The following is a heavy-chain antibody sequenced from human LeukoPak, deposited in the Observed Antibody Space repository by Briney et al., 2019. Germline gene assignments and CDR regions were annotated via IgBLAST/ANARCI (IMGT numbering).Heavy chain of an antibody. V-gene: IGHV6-1*01. CDR1: GDIFSSNSAA. Sequence: SQTLSLTCAISGDIFSSNSAAWNWIRQSPSRGLEWLGRTYYRSKWSSDYAVSVKNRITINPDTSKNQFSLHLNSVTPEDTAVYYCARDLWSGSYYYFDYWGQGTLVTVSS. CDR3: ARDLWSGSYYYFDY. J-gene: IGHJ4*02. D-gene: IGHD1-26*01. CDR2: TYYRSKWSS.